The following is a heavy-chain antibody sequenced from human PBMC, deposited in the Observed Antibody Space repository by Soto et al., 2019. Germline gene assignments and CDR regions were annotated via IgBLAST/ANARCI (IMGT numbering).Heavy chain of an antibody. V-gene: IGHV3-23*01. J-gene: IGHJ4*02. CDR2: VSGSGGST. CDR1: GFTFSLYA. D-gene: IGHD3-3*01. Sequence: GGSLRLSCAASGFTFSLYAMSWVRQAPGKGLEWVSAVSGSGGSTYYADSVKGRFAISRDNSKNTLYLQMNSLRAEDTAVYYCAKEMYFDASPDYWGQGTLVTVSS. CDR3: AKEMYFDASPDY.